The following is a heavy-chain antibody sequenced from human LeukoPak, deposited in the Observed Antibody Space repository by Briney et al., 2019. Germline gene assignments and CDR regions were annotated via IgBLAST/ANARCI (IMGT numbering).Heavy chain of an antibody. CDR2: FHHSGST. CDR1: GGSISSYY. D-gene: IGHD3-10*01. J-gene: IGHJ3*02. V-gene: IGHV4-59*12. Sequence: SETLSLTCTVSGGSISSYYWTWIRQSPGKGLEWIGFFHHSGSTNYNPSFKSRVTISLDTSRSQFSLKLNSVTAADTAVYYCAKSNGYGLVDIWGQGTMVTVSS. CDR3: AKSNGYGLVDI.